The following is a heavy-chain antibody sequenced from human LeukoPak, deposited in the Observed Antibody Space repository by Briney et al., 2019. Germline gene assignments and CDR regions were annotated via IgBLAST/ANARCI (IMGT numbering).Heavy chain of an antibody. Sequence: SETLSLTCTVSGGSISSYYLSWIRQPPGKGLEWIGYIYYSGSTNYNPSLKSRVTISVDTSKNQFSLKPSSVTAADTTVYYCARGLSSTYYYDSSGYYPRGVFDCWGQGTLVTVSS. CDR2: IYYSGST. D-gene: IGHD3-22*01. J-gene: IGHJ4*02. CDR1: GGSISSYY. CDR3: ARGLSSTYYYDSSGYYPRGVFDC. V-gene: IGHV4-59*01.